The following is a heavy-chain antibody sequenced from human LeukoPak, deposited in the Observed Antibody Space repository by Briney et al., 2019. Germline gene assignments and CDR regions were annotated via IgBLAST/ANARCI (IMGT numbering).Heavy chain of an antibody. J-gene: IGHJ4*02. D-gene: IGHD3-3*01. CDR2: ISSSGSTI. Sequence: GGSLRLSCAASGFTFSSYEMHWVRQAPGKGLEWVSYISSSGSTIYYADSVKGRFTISRDSAKNSLYLQMNSLRAEDTAVYYCASAPEDYDFWSGYLYYWGQGTLVTVSS. CDR3: ASAPEDYDFWSGYLYY. V-gene: IGHV3-48*03. CDR1: GFTFSSYE.